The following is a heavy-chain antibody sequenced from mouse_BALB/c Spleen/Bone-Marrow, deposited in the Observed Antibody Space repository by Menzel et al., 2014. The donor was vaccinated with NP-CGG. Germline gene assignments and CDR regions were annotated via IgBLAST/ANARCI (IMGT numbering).Heavy chain of an antibody. CDR1: GFTFSNFG. D-gene: IGHD2-1*01. J-gene: IGHJ2*01. Sequence: EVQLVESGGGLVQPGGSRKLSCAASGFTFSNFGMHWFRQSPEKGLEWVAFVSTGSTITYYADTVKGRFTISRDNPENTLFLQMTSLRSEDTAIYYCARSHFYGNYFDYWGQGTTLTVSS. CDR3: ARSHFYGNYFDY. CDR2: VSTGSTIT. V-gene: IGHV5-17*02.